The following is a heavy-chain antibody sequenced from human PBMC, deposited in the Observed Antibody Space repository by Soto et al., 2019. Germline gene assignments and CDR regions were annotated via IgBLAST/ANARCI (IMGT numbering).Heavy chain of an antibody. CDR1: GYSFTSYW. V-gene: IGHV5-51*01. Sequence: PGECLKSSCKGSGYSFTSYWIGWVRQMPGKGLEWMGIIYPGDSDTRYSPSFQGQVTISADKSISTAYLQWSSLKASDTAMYYCARQAYYDILTGPFDYWGQGTLVTVSS. CDR3: ARQAYYDILTGPFDY. CDR2: IYPGDSDT. J-gene: IGHJ4*02. D-gene: IGHD3-9*01.